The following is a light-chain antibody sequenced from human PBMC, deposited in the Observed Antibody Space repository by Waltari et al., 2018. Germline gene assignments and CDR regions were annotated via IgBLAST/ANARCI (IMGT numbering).Light chain of an antibody. CDR2: SAS. J-gene: IGKJ4*01. Sequence: EIVLTQSPGTLSLSPGERATLSCRASRFVSSNYLTWYQLKPGQPPRLLIHSASSRASDIPDRFSGSGSGTDFTLSIGGLEPEDSAVYYCQQYGSSPLTFGGGTRVEI. CDR3: QQYGSSPLT. V-gene: IGKV3-20*01. CDR1: RFVSSNY.